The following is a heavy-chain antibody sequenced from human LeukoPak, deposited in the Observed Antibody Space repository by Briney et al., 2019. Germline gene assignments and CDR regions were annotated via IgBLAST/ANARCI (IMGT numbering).Heavy chain of an antibody. CDR1: GGXISSDY. V-gene: IGHV4-39*01. D-gene: IGHD6-6*01. J-gene: IGHJ5*01. CDR2: IYYSGST. Sequence: SETLSLTCSVSGGXISSDYCGWVRQPPGKGLEWIGSIYYSGSTSYKPSLKSRLTISLDTSKNKFSLKVSSVTAADTAIYYCTRESSSSPDSWGQGTLVTVSS. CDR3: TRESSSSPDS.